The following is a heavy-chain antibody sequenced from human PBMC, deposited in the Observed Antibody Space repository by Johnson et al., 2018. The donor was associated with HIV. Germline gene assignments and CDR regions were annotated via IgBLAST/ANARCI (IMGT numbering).Heavy chain of an antibody. CDR3: VKDIGYGGPSDGAFDI. Sequence: VLLLESGGGLVQPGGSLRLSCAASGFTFSSYWMSWVRQAPGKGLEWVANIKQDGSEKYYVDSVKGRFTISRDSAKKSLYLQMNSLRPEDTAVYYCVKDIGYGGPSDGAFDIWGQGTMVTVSS. V-gene: IGHV3-7*05. CDR2: IKQDGSEK. J-gene: IGHJ3*02. CDR1: GFTFSSYW. D-gene: IGHD4-23*01.